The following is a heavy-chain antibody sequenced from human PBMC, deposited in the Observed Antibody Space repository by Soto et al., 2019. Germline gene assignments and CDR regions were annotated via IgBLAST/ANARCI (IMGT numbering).Heavy chain of an antibody. J-gene: IGHJ4*02. V-gene: IGHV6-1*01. CDR3: ARSPLGSSSASSPHYYFDY. D-gene: IGHD6-13*01. CDR1: GDSVSSNSAA. Sequence: SQTLSLTCAISGDSVSSNSAAWNWIRQSPSRGLEWLGRTYYRSKWYNDYAVSVKSRITINPDTSKNQFSLQLNSVTPEDTAVYYCARSPLGSSSASSPHYYFDYWGQGTLVTVSS. CDR2: TYYRSKWYN.